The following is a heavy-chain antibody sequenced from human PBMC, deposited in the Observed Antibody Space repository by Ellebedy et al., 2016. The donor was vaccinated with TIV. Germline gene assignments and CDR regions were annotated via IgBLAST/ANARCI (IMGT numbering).Heavy chain of an antibody. CDR1: GGSISSYY. CDR3: ARSPIAAAGTPYFDY. V-gene: IGHV4-59*06. Sequence: MPSETLSLTCTVSGGSISSYYWSWIRQPPGKGLEWIGYIYYSGSTYYNPSLKSLVTLSVDTSKNQFSLKLSSVTAADTAVYYCARSPIAAAGTPYFDYWGQGTLVTVSS. D-gene: IGHD6-13*01. J-gene: IGHJ4*02. CDR2: IYYSGST.